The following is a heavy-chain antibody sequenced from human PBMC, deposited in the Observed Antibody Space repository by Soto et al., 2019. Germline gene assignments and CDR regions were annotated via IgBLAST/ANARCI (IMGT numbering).Heavy chain of an antibody. CDR2: IYYSGST. Sequence: SETLSLTCTVSGGSISSGGYYWSWIRQHPGKGLEWIGYIYYSGSTYYNPPLKSRVTISVDTSKNQFSLKLSSVTAADTAVYYCAREPTYYDFWSGYSAIDYWGQGTLVTVSS. CDR3: AREPTYYDFWSGYSAIDY. CDR1: GGSISSGGYY. J-gene: IGHJ4*02. V-gene: IGHV4-31*03. D-gene: IGHD3-3*01.